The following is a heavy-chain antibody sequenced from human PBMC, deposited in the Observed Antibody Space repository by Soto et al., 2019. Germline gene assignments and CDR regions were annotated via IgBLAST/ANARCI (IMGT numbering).Heavy chain of an antibody. CDR1: GYPFTTYY. J-gene: IGHJ4*02. D-gene: IGHD3-10*01. CDR2: IDPRSGGT. Sequence: HVQLVQSGTEVKKPGASVRVSCMVSGYPFTTYYIHWVRQAPGQGLEWMGWIDPRSGGTVYEQKFQGRLTMTRDTSISTVYMDLSGLTSDDTALYYCATDDYGIFPYWGQGSLVTVSS. V-gene: IGHV1-2*02. CDR3: ATDDYGIFPY.